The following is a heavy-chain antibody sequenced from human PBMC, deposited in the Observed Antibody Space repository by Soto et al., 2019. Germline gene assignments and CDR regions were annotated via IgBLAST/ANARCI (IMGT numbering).Heavy chain of an antibody. CDR3: ARALYGSGRNYYYGMDV. Sequence: ASVKVSCKASGYTFTGYYMHWVRQAPGQGLEWMGWINPNSGGTNYAQKFQGWVTMTRDTSISTAYMELSRLRSDDTAVYYCARALYGSGRNYYYGMDVWGQGTTVTVSS. J-gene: IGHJ6*02. V-gene: IGHV1-2*04. CDR2: INPNSGGT. D-gene: IGHD3-10*01. CDR1: GYTFTGYY.